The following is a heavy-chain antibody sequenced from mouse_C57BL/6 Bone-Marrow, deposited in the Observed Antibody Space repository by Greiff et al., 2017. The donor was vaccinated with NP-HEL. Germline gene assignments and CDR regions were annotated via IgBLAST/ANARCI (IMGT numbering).Heavy chain of an antibody. V-gene: IGHV1-64*01. CDR1: GYTFTSYW. CDR2: IHPNSGST. Sequence: QVQLQQPGAELVKPGASVKLSCKASGYTFTSYWMHWVKQRPGQGLEWIGMIHPNSGSTNYNEKFKRKATLTVDKSSSTAYMQLSSLTSEDSAVYYCAREHYGSSDYWGQGTTLTVSS. CDR3: AREHYGSSDY. J-gene: IGHJ2*01. D-gene: IGHD1-1*01.